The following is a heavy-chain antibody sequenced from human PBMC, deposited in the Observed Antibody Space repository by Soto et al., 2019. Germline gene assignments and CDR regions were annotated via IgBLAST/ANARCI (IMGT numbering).Heavy chain of an antibody. Sequence: ASVKVSCKASGYTFTSYGIHWVRQAPGQRLEWMGWINAANGDTKYSPKFQGRVAITRDTSASTAYMELSSLRSEDTAVYYCVRRHVSATGIDWFDPWGQGTLVTVSS. CDR3: VRRHVSATGIDWFDP. CDR1: GYTFTSYG. J-gene: IGHJ5*02. CDR2: INAANGDT. V-gene: IGHV1-3*01. D-gene: IGHD6-13*01.